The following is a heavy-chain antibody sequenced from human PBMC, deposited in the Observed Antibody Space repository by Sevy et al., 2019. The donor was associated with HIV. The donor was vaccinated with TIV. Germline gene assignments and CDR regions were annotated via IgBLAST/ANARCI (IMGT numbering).Heavy chain of an antibody. V-gene: IGHV4-61*01. J-gene: IGHJ6*02. D-gene: IGHD3-10*01. CDR3: ARLPPTLGRGVMRYGLDV. Sequence: SETLSLTCTVSGGSVSSSSYYWSWIRQPPGKGLEWIGYIYYTGSTDYNPSLKSRVTMSVDTSKNQFSLKLNSLTAADTAVYFCARLPPTLGRGVMRYGLDVWGPGTTVTVSS. CDR1: GGSVSSSSYY. CDR2: IYYTGST.